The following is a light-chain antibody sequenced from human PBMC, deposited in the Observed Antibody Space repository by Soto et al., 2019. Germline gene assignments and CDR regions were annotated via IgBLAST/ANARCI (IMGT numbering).Light chain of an antibody. CDR3: QQYYSTLWT. CDR2: WAS. J-gene: IGKJ1*01. CDR1: QCVLYSSNNKNY. V-gene: IGKV4-1*01. Sequence: DIVMTQSPDSLAVSLGDRATINCKSSQCVLYSSNNKNYLAWYQQKPGQPPKLLIYWASTRESGVPDRFSGSGSGTDFTLTISSLQAEDVAVYYCQQYYSTLWTFGQGTKVDIK.